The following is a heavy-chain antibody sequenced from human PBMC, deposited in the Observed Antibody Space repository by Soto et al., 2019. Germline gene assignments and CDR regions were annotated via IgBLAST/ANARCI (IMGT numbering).Heavy chain of an antibody. CDR2: ISVYNGNT. CDR3: ARVHWLWYFDL. V-gene: IGHV1-18*04. D-gene: IGHD6-19*01. Sequence: QVQLVQSGAEVKKPWASVKVSCKASGYTYTSYCITWVRQAPGQGLAWMGWISVYNGNTHYAQNRQGRVTMTTDTSMTTAYMDLRSLRSDETALYYCARVHWLWYFDLWGRGTLVTVSS. CDR1: GYTYTSYC. J-gene: IGHJ2*01.